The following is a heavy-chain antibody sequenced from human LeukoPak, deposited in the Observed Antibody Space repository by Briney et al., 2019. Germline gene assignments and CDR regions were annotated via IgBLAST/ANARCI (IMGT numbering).Heavy chain of an antibody. CDR2: IRGSGGST. V-gene: IGHV3-23*01. D-gene: IGHD1-26*01. J-gene: IGHJ4*02. Sequence: PGGSLRLSCAASGFTFSSYAMSWVRQAPGKGLEWVSAIRGSGGSTYYADSVKGRFTISRDNSKNTLYLQMNSLRAEDTAVYYCAKAHYSGKTPYSTDYYAPFDYWGQGTLVTVSS. CDR1: GFTFSSYA. CDR3: AKAHYSGKTPYSTDYYAPFDY.